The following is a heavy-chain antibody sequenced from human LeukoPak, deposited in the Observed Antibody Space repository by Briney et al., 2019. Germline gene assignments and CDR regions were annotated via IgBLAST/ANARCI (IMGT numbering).Heavy chain of an antibody. CDR3: ARDHWIGAERFLEWLLSGMDV. CDR2: INWNGGST. CDR1: GFTFDDYG. V-gene: IGHV3-20*01. J-gene: IGHJ6*02. D-gene: IGHD3-3*01. Sequence: GGSLRLSCAASGFTFDDYGMSWVRQAPGKGLEWVSGINWNGGSTGYADSVKGRFTISRDNAKNSLYLQMNSLRAEDTALYHCARDHWIGAERFLEWLLSGMDVWGQGTTVTVSS.